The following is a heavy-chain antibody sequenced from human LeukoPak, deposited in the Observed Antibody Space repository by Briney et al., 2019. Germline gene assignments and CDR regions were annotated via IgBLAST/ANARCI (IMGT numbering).Heavy chain of an antibody. CDR2: IKQDGTKT. CDR3: ARDFGFYGSGSYGFDY. Sequence: PGGSLRLSCSASGFSLSPYWMNWVRQAPGKGLEYVANIKQDGTKTYYVDSLKGRFTISRDNAKNSLYLQMNSLRAEDTAVYYCARDFGFYGSGSYGFDYWGQGTLVTVSS. CDR1: GFSLSPYW. J-gene: IGHJ4*02. V-gene: IGHV3-7*01. D-gene: IGHD3-10*01.